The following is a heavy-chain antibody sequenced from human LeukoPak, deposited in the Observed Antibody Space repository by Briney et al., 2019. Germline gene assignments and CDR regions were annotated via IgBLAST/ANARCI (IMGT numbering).Heavy chain of an antibody. D-gene: IGHD6-13*01. V-gene: IGHV1-69*06. CDR3: ARDHYSSSWYYFDY. Sequence: SVKVSCKASGYTFTGYYMHWVRQAPGQGLEWMGGIIPIFGTANYAQKFQGRVTITADKSTSTAYMELSSLRSEDTAVYYCARDHYSSSWYYFDYWGQGTLVTVSS. CDR2: IIPIFGTA. J-gene: IGHJ4*02. CDR1: GYTFTGYY.